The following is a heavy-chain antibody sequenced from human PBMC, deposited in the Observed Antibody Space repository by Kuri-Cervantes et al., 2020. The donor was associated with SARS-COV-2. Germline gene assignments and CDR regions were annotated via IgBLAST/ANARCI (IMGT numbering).Heavy chain of an antibody. Sequence: LKISCAASGFTFSRCWMHWVRQAPGKGLVWVSRINPDGSYTNNADSVKGRFTLSRDNAKNMLFLQMNSLRAEDTAVYYCVRDGDHWNFDYWGQGTLVTVSS. CDR1: GFTFSRCW. CDR3: VRDGDHWNFDY. D-gene: IGHD1-1*01. J-gene: IGHJ4*02. CDR2: INPDGSYT. V-gene: IGHV3-74*01.